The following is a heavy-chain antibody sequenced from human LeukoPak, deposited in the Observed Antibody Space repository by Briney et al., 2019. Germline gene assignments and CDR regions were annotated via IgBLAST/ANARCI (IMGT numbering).Heavy chain of an antibody. V-gene: IGHV3-30*02. CDR3: AKLLTGGYNSGQNDY. CDR1: GFTFSSYG. CDR2: IRYDGNNK. D-gene: IGHD5-18*01. Sequence: TGGSLRLSCAASGFTFSSYGMHWVRQAPGKGLEWVAFIRYDGNNKYYADSVKGRFTISRDNSKNTLYLQMNSLRAEDTAVYYCAKLLTGGYNSGQNDYWGQGILVTVSS. J-gene: IGHJ4*02.